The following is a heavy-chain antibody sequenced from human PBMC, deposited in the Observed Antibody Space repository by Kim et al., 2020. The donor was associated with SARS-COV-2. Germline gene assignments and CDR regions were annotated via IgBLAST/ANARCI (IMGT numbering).Heavy chain of an antibody. CDR3: AKDSSGNAGGY. V-gene: IGHV3-23*01. D-gene: IGHD3-22*01. Sequence: YYADSVKGRFTISRDNSKNTLYLQMNSLRAEDTAVYYCAKDSSGNAGGYWGQGTLVTVSS. J-gene: IGHJ4*02.